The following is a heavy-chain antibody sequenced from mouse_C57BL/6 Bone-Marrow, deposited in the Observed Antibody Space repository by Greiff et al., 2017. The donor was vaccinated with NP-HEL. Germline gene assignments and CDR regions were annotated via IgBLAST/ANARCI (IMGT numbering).Heavy chain of an antibody. J-gene: IGHJ3*01. CDR2: ISSGGSYT. V-gene: IGHV5-6*01. Sequence: DVQLVESGGDLVKPGGSLKLSCAASGFTFSSYGMSWVRQTPDKRLEWVATISSGGSYTYYPDSVKGRFTISRDNAKNTLYLQMSSLKSEDTAMYYCASGLFAYWGQGTLVTVSA. CDR1: GFTFSSYG. CDR3: ASGLFAY.